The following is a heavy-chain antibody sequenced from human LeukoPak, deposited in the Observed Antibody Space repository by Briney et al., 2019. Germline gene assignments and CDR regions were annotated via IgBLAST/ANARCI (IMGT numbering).Heavy chain of an antibody. J-gene: IGHJ4*02. Sequence: GGSLRLSCAASGFTFSSYAMHWVRQAPGKGLEWVAVISYDGSNKYYADSVKGRFTISRDNSKNTLYLQMNSLRAEDTAVYYCAKGVVGYYDSSGYYFDYWGQGTLVTVSS. V-gene: IGHV3-30-3*01. D-gene: IGHD3-22*01. CDR2: ISYDGSNK. CDR1: GFTFSSYA. CDR3: AKGVVGYYDSSGYYFDY.